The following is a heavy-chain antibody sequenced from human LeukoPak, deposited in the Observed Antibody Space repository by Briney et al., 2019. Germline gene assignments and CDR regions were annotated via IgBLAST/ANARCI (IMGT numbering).Heavy chain of an antibody. V-gene: IGHV4-34*01. CDR1: GVSFSGYY. CDR3: ARNKPMVRGVIGYYYYYMDV. D-gene: IGHD3-10*01. Sequence: QPSETLSFTCAVYGVSFSGYYWSWIRQPPGKGLEWIGEINHSGSTNYNPSLKSRVTISVDTSKNQFSLKLSSVTAADTAVYYCARNKPMVRGVIGYYYYYMDVWGKGTTVTISS. CDR2: INHSGST. J-gene: IGHJ6*03.